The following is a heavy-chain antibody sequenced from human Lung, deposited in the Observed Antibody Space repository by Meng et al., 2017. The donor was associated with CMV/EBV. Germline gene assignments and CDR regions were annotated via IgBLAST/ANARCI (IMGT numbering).Heavy chain of an antibody. CDR3: ARGGFWLGHYSWFAP. CDR2: IIPMLEIT. D-gene: IGHD3-3*01. CDR1: GGPFSNYA. J-gene: IGHJ5*02. Sequence: SXXVSXKASGGPFSNYAVSWVRQAPGQGLEWMGGIIPMLEITNYAQKFQGRVTITAVKSTGTAFMELSSLRSDDTAVYYCARGGFWLGHYSWFAPWGPG. V-gene: IGHV1-69*10.